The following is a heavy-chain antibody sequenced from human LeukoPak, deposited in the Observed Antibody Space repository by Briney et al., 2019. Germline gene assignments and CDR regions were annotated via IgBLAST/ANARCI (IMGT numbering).Heavy chain of an antibody. CDR2: IYPGESDT. J-gene: IGHJ4*02. D-gene: IGHD4-17*01. Sequence: GESLKISCKGSGYSFTSYWIGWVRQMPGKGLEWMGIIYPGESDTRYSPSFQGQVTISADKSISTAYLQWSSLKASDTAMYYCARGGDYGDYVLSPFDYWGQGTLVTVSS. CDR3: ARGGDYGDYVLSPFDY. V-gene: IGHV5-51*01. CDR1: GYSFTSYW.